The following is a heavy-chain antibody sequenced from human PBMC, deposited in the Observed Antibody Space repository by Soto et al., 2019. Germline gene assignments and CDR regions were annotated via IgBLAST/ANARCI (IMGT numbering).Heavy chain of an antibody. CDR2: IYYSGST. V-gene: IGHV4-59*01. CDR1: GGSISSYY. D-gene: IGHD6-13*01. J-gene: IGHJ4*02. Sequence: SETLSLTCTVSGGSISSYYWSWIRQPPGKGLEWIGYIYYSGSTNYNPSLKSRVTISVDTSKNQFSLKLSSVTAADTAVYYCASGIAAAGTHVDYFDYWGQGTLVTVSS. CDR3: ASGIAAAGTHVDYFDY.